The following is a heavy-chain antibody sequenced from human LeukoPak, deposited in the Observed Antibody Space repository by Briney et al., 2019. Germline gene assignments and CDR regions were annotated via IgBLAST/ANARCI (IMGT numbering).Heavy chain of an antibody. J-gene: IGHJ6*03. V-gene: IGHV4-39*07. Sequence: SETLSLTCTVSGGSISSSSYYWGWIRQPPGKGLEWIGSIYYSGSTYYNPSLKSRVTISADTSKNQFSLKLSSVTAADTAVYYCARAKRGYSYGRNHYYYYYMDVWGKGTTVTVSS. CDR3: ARAKRGYSYGRNHYYYYYMDV. CDR1: GGSISSSSYY. D-gene: IGHD5-18*01. CDR2: IYYSGST.